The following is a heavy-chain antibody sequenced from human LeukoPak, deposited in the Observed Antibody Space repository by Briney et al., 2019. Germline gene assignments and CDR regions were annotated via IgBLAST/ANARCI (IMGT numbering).Heavy chain of an antibody. D-gene: IGHD4-11*01. V-gene: IGHV5-51*01. J-gene: IGHJ5*02. Sequence: GAALKISCKGSGSFFNTYWICWGRQMPGKVLELIWIINPDDSDTRYSPSFQGQVTISADKSINTAYLQWSSLKASDTAMYYCARQWWGTDYMPKYTWFDPWGQGTLVTVSS. CDR2: INPDDSDT. CDR3: ARQWWGTDYMPKYTWFDP. CDR1: GSFFNTYW.